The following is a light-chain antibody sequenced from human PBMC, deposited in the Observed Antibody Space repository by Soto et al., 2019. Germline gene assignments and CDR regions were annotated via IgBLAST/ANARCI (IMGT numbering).Light chain of an antibody. CDR2: AAS. V-gene: IGKV1-17*01. CDR3: QQLNSYPLT. CDR1: QGIRHD. Sequence: IEMTQSPSSLSVSVGGRVTITCRASQGIRHDLGWYQQKPGKAPELLIYAASTLQSGVPSRFSGSGSGTDFTLTISSLQPEDFATYYCQQLNSYPLTFGGGTKVDNK. J-gene: IGKJ4*01.